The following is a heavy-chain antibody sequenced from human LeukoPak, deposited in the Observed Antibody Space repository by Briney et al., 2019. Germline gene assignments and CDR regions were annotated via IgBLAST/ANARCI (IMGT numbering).Heavy chain of an antibody. V-gene: IGHV4-59*08. CDR3: ARLGVAVAGFDY. CDR2: IYYSGST. Sequence: WIGYIYYSGSTNYNPSLKSRVTISVDTSKNQFSLKLSSVTAADTAVYYCARLGVAVAGFDYWGQGTLVTVSS. D-gene: IGHD6-19*01. J-gene: IGHJ4*02.